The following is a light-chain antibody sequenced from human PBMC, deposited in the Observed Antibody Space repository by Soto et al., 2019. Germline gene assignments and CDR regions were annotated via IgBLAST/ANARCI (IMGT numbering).Light chain of an antibody. CDR1: SSDVGTYNL. V-gene: IGLV2-23*01. Sequence: QYALTQPASVSGSPGQSITISCTGTSSDVGTYNLVSWYQQHPGNAPKLIIYDGSKRPSGVSNRFSGSKSSNTASLTIAGLQAEDEADYYCCSDAGSSIWVFGGGTKLTVL. CDR3: CSDAGSSIWV. J-gene: IGLJ3*02. CDR2: DGS.